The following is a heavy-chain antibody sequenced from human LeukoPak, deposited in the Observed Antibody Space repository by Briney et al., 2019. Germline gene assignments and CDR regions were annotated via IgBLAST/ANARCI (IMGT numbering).Heavy chain of an antibody. CDR3: TRGGYCSSTSCYKNGMDV. CDR2: ISSSGSTI. CDR1: GFTFSSYE. Sequence: GGSLRLSCAASGFTFSSYEMNWVRQAPGKGLEWVSYISSSGSTIYYADSGKGRFTISRDNAKNSLYLQMNSLRAEDTAVYFCTRGGYCSSTSCYKNGMDVWGKGTTVTVSS. V-gene: IGHV3-48*03. J-gene: IGHJ6*04. D-gene: IGHD2-2*02.